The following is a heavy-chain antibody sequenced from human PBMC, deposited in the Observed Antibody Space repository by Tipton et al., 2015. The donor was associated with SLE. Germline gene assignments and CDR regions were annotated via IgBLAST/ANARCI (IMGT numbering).Heavy chain of an antibody. J-gene: IGHJ4*02. CDR2: INSDGSST. CDR3: ARDHHDGSRIDY. Sequence: GSLRLSCAASGFTFSSYWMHWVRQAPGKGLVWVSRINSDGSSTSYADSVKGRFTISRDNAKNSLFLQVNSLRAEDTGVYYCARDHHDGSRIDYWGQGTLVTVSS. D-gene: IGHD6-13*01. V-gene: IGHV3-74*01. CDR1: GFTFSSYW.